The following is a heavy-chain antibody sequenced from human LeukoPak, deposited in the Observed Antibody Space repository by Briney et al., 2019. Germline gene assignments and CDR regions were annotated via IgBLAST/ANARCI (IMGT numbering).Heavy chain of an antibody. CDR3: ARLPVPAAAARGAFDI. CDR2: IYPGDSDT. CDR1: GYSFTSYW. V-gene: IGHV5-51*01. J-gene: IGHJ3*02. D-gene: IGHD6-13*01. Sequence: GESLKISCKGSGYSFTSYWIGWVRQMPGKGLEWMGIIYPGDSDTRYSPSFQGQVTISADKSISTAYLQWSSLKASDTAMYYCARLPVPAAAARGAFDIWGQGIMVTVSS.